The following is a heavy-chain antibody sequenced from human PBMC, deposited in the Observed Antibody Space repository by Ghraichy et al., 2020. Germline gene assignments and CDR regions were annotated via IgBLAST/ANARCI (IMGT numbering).Heavy chain of an antibody. J-gene: IGHJ3*02. CDR2: ISSNGGST. CDR3: VKVPPTTVANEDAFDI. D-gene: IGHD4-17*01. CDR1: GFTFSSYA. V-gene: IGHV3-64D*06. Sequence: GASLRLSCSASGFTFSSYAMHWVRQAPGKGLEYVSAISSNGGSTYYADSVKGRFTISRDNSKNTLYLQMSSLRAEDTAVYYCVKVPPTTVANEDAFDIWGQGTMVTVSS.